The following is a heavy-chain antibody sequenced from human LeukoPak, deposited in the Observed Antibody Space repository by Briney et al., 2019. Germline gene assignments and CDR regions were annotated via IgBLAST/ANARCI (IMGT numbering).Heavy chain of an antibody. J-gene: IGHJ5*02. CDR2: ISSSSSTI. CDR1: GFTFSSYS. D-gene: IGHD3-10*01. CDR3: ARYGSGSYP. Sequence: PGGSLRLSCAASGFTFSSYSMNWVRQAPGKGLEWVSYISSSSSTIYYADSVKGRFTISRDNAKNSLYLQMNSLRAEDTAVYYCARYGSGSYPWGQGTLVTVSS. V-gene: IGHV3-48*01.